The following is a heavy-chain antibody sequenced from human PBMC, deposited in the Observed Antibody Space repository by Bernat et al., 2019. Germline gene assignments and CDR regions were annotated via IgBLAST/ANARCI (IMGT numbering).Heavy chain of an antibody. J-gene: IGHJ3*02. CDR1: GFTFNIYA. Sequence: QVQLVESGGDVVQPGRSLRLSCAASGFTFNIYAMHWVRQAPGMGLEWVAVIWYDGSHKFYADSVQGRFTVSRDNSKDMLYLQMNSLRAEDTAVYYCARSYAYYKKAGGVDALDIWGQGTMVTVSS. V-gene: IGHV3-33*03. CDR3: ARSYAYYKKAGGVDALDI. CDR2: IWYDGSHK. D-gene: IGHD3-22*01.